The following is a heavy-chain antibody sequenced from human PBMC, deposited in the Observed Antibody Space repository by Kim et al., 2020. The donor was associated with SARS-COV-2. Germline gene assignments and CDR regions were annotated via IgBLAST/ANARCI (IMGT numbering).Heavy chain of an antibody. CDR2: ISWDGGST. Sequence: GGSLRLSCAASGFTFDDYAMHWVRQAPGKGLEWVSLISWDGGSTYYADSVKGRFTISRDNSKNSLYLQMNSLRAEDTALYYCAKGPGSGSYEVDYWGQGTLVTVSS. CDR1: GFTFDDYA. V-gene: IGHV3-43D*03. D-gene: IGHD3-10*01. J-gene: IGHJ4*02. CDR3: AKGPGSGSYEVDY.